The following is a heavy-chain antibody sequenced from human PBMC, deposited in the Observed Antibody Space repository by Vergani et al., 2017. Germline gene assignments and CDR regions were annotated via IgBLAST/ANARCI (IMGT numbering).Heavy chain of an antibody. CDR1: GYTFTSYA. D-gene: IGHD3-10*01. Sequence: QVQLVQSGAEVKKPGASVKVSCKASGYTFTSYAMHWVRQAPGQRLEWMGWINAGNGNTKYSQKFQGRVTITRDTSASTAYMELSSLRSEDTAVYYCARDRTEGSGSYYSPFDYWGQGTLVTVSS. CDR3: ARDRTEGSGSYYSPFDY. J-gene: IGHJ4*02. V-gene: IGHV1-3*01. CDR2: INAGNGNT.